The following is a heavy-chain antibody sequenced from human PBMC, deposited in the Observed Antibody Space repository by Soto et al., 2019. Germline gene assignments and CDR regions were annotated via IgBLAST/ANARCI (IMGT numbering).Heavy chain of an antibody. D-gene: IGHD1-26*01. Sequence: QVHLVESGGGVVQPGSSLRLSCAASEFTFRIFAMHWLRQSPGKGLEWVAVISYDGSRKADSVKGRFTVSRDNSWNTLYLQLNSLRAEDTAIYYCARGDREDIEEVVGVRPGECRMDVWGQGTTVTVSS. J-gene: IGHJ6*02. CDR2: ISYDGSRK. CDR3: ARGDREDIEEVVGVRPGECRMDV. CDR1: EFTFRIFA. V-gene: IGHV3-30-3*01.